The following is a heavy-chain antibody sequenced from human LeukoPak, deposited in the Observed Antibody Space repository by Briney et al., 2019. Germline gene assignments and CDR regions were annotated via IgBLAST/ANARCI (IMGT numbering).Heavy chain of an antibody. CDR3: AREPATVEYYFDY. D-gene: IGHD4-23*01. CDR1: GGSFSGYY. Sequence: PSETLSLTCAVYGGSFSGYYWSWIRQPAGKGLEWIGRIYTSGSTNYNPSLKSRVTMSVDTSKNQFSLKLSSVTAADTAVYYCAREPATVEYYFDYWGQGTLVTISS. CDR2: IYTSGST. V-gene: IGHV4-4*07. J-gene: IGHJ4*02.